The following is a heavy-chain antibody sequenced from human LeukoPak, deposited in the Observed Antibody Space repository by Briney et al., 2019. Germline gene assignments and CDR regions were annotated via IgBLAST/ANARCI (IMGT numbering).Heavy chain of an antibody. CDR1: GFTFSTYS. Sequence: PGGSLRLSCAASGFTFSTYSMNWVRQAPGKGLEWVSCISRSSGFIFYADSVKGRFTISRDNAKNSLFLQMNSLRAEDTAVYYCARDRSDYYDSNGHYYYFDYWGQGTLVTVSS. CDR2: ISRSSGFI. J-gene: IGHJ4*02. CDR3: ARDRSDYYDSNGHYYYFDY. D-gene: IGHD3-22*01. V-gene: IGHV3-21*01.